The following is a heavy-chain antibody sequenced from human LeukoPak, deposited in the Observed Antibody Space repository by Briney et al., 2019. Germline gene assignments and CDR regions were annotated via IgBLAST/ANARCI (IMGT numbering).Heavy chain of an antibody. CDR1: GFTFSSYA. CDR2: ISGSGGST. V-gene: IGHV3-23*01. D-gene: IGHD5-18*01. Sequence: QPGGSLRLSCAASGFTFSSYAMSWVRQAPGKGLEWVSAISGSGGSTYYADSVKGRFTISRDNSKNTPYLQMNSLRAEDTAVYYCAKDVDTAMVKGYYYYGMDVWGQGTTVTVSS. J-gene: IGHJ6*02. CDR3: AKDVDTAMVKGYYYYGMDV.